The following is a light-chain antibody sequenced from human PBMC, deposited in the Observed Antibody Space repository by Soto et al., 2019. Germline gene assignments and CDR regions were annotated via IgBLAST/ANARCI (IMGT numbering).Light chain of an antibody. V-gene: IGKV1-6*01. CDR1: TGIRTD. CDR2: AAT. J-gene: IGKJ1*01. Sequence: GDRVTITCRASTGIRTDLSWYQQKPGKVPKVLIYAATSLHSGVPSRFSGSGSGTDFTLTISSLQPEDFATYYCLQDYNYPWTCGQGTKVDIK. CDR3: LQDYNYPWT.